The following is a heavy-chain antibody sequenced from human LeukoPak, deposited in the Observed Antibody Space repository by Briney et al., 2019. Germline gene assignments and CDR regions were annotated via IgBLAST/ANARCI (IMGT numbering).Heavy chain of an antibody. CDR1: GGTLSSYA. J-gene: IGHJ4*02. CDR3: ARDYYGSGSYTSPFDY. D-gene: IGHD3-10*01. Sequence: ASVKVSCKASGGTLSSYAISWVRQAPGQGLEWMGGIIPIFGTANYAQKFQGRVTITADKSTSTAYMELSSLRSEDTAVYYCARDYYGSGSYTSPFDYWGQGTLVTVSS. CDR2: IIPIFGTA. V-gene: IGHV1-69*06.